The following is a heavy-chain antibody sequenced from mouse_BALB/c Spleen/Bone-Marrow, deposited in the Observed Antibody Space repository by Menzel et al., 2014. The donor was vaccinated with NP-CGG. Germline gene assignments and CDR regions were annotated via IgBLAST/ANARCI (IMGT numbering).Heavy chain of an antibody. CDR1: GYTFTSYW. CDR3: TRSYGSSYEYYFDY. Sequence: QVQLQQPGAELVRPGASVKLSCKASGYTFTSYWINWVKQRPGQGLEWIGNIYPSDSYTNYNQKFKDKATLTVDKSSRTAYMQLSSPTSEASAFYYCTRSYGSSYEYYFDYWGQGTTLTVSS. J-gene: IGHJ2*01. D-gene: IGHD1-1*01. CDR2: IYPSDSYT. V-gene: IGHV1-69*02.